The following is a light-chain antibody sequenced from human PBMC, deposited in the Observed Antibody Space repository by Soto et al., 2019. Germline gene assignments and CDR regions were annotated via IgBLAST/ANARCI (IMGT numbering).Light chain of an antibody. CDR1: QSVSNNY. V-gene: IGKV3-20*01. CDR3: RQYGSSGT. CDR2: GAS. J-gene: IGKJ1*01. Sequence: IVLTQTQGTLSLYRKTRATRCRRASQSVSNNYLAWYQQKPGQAPRLLIYGASNRATGIPDRFCGSGSGTDFTLTLTRLEREDVAVYYCRQYGSSGTFGQGTKVDIK.